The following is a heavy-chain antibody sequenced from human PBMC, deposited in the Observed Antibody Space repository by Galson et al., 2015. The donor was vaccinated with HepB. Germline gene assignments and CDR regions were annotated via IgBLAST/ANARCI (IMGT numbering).Heavy chain of an antibody. V-gene: IGHV4-39*07. D-gene: IGHD3-10*01. Sequence: ETLSLTCSVSGGSISSSSYCWGWVRQAPGKGLEWIGSIYYSGTTYYNPSLKSRVTISLDTSKNQVSVQLSSVTAADTAVYYCARVGLWFGESLGGPWGSMIWLDSWGQGTLVTVSS. CDR2: IYYSGTT. J-gene: IGHJ5*01. CDR1: GGSISSSSYC. CDR3: ARVGLWFGESLGGPWGSMIWLDS.